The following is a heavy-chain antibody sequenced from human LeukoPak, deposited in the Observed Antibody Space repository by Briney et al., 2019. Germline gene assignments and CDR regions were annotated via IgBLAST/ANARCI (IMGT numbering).Heavy chain of an antibody. V-gene: IGHV1-69*13. J-gene: IGHJ4*02. CDR3: ARTLTTVTYENGFDY. CDR1: GYTFTNYG. CDR2: IIPIFGTA. Sequence: GASVKVSCKTSGYTFTNYGITWVRQAPGQGLEWMGGIIPIFGTANYAQKFQGRVTITADESTSTAYMELSSLRSEDTAVYYCARTLTTVTYENGFDYWGQGTLVTVSS. D-gene: IGHD4-11*01.